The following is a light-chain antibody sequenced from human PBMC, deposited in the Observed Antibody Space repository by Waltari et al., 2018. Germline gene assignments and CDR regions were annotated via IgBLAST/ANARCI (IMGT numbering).Light chain of an antibody. CDR3: QQYYSTPPIT. CDR1: QSVLYSSTNKNY. Sequence: DIVMTQSPDSPAVSLGERATINCKSSQSVLYSSTNKNYLAWYQQKPGQPPKLLIYWASTRESGVPDRFSGSGSGTDFTLTISSLQAEDVAVYYCQQYYSTPPITFGQGTRLEIK. V-gene: IGKV4-1*01. CDR2: WAS. J-gene: IGKJ5*01.